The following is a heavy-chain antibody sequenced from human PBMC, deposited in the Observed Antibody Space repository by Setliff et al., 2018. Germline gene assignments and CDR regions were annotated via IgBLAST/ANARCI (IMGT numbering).Heavy chain of an antibody. CDR1: GYSLTDYW. V-gene: IGHV5-51*01. J-gene: IGHJ4*02. D-gene: IGHD3-22*01. CDR3: ARHPLYDSSGYPDY. CDR2: IHPSNSDT. Sequence: PGESLKISCKGSGYSLTDYWIGWVRQMPGEGLEWMGIIHPSNSDTVYSPSFQGQVTISADKSISTAYLQWSSLKASDTAMYYCARHPLYDSSGYPDYWGQGTLVTVSS.